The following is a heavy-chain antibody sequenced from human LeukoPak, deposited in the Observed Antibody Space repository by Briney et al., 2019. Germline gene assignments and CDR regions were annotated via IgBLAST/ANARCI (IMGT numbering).Heavy chain of an antibody. V-gene: IGHV1-8*01. Sequence: ASVKVSCKASGYTFTSYDINWVRQATGQGLEWMGWMNPNSGNTGYAQKFQGRVTMTRNTSISTAYMELSSLRSEDTAVYYCAKDPLGMVRGVANYYYGMDVWGQGTTVTVSS. CDR3: AKDPLGMVRGVANYYYGMDV. D-gene: IGHD3-10*01. CDR1: GYTFTSYD. J-gene: IGHJ6*02. CDR2: MNPNSGNT.